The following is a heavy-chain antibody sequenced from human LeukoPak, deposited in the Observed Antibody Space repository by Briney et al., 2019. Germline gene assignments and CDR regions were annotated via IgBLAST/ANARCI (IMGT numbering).Heavy chain of an antibody. CDR3: ARDLAAGAGYFDY. D-gene: IGHD6-25*01. V-gene: IGHV4-31*03. CDR2: IDYGGST. CDR1: GGSISSGAYY. J-gene: IGHJ4*02. Sequence: SETLSLTCTVSGGSISSGAYYWSWIRQHSGKGLEWIGYIDYGGSTYYSPSLKSRIIISVDTSKTQFSPKLSSVTAADTAVYYCARDLAAGAGYFDYWGQGTLVTVSS.